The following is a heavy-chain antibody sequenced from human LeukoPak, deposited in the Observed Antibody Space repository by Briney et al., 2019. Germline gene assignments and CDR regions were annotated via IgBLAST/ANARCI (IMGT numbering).Heavy chain of an antibody. Sequence: GGSPRLSCAASGFTFSSYAMSWVRQAPGKGLEWVSAISGSGGSTYYADSVKGRFTISRDNSKNTLYLQMNSLRAEDTAVYYCAKGGSGSYYSPLNYWGQGTLVTVSS. CDR2: ISGSGGST. CDR3: AKGGSGSYYSPLNY. D-gene: IGHD3-10*01. J-gene: IGHJ4*02. V-gene: IGHV3-23*01. CDR1: GFTFSSYA.